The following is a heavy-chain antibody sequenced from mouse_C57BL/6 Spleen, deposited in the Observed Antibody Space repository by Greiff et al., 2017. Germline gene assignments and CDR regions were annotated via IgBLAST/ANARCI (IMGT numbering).Heavy chain of an antibody. Sequence: VQRVESGAELVRPGASVTLSCKASGYTFTDYEMHWVKQTPVHGLEWIGAIDPETGGTAYNQKFKGKAILTADKSSSTAYMELRSLTSEDSAVYYCTRGLSNYWGQGTLVTVSA. D-gene: IGHD5-5*01. CDR2: IDPETGGT. CDR3: TRGLSNY. J-gene: IGHJ3*01. CDR1: GYTFTDYE. V-gene: IGHV1-15*01.